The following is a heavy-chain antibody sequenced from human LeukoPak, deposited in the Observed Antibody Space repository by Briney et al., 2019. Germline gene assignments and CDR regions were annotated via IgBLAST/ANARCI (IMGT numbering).Heavy chain of an antibody. Sequence: PGRSLRLSCAASGFTFSSYGMHWVRQAPGKGLEWVAVIWYDGSNKYYADSVKGRFTISRDNSKNTLYLQMSSLRAEDTAVYYCVKDHMTMVTFFDYWGQGTLVTVSS. CDR3: VKDHMTMVTFFDY. J-gene: IGHJ4*02. CDR1: GFTFSSYG. V-gene: IGHV3-33*06. D-gene: IGHD4-17*01. CDR2: IWYDGSNK.